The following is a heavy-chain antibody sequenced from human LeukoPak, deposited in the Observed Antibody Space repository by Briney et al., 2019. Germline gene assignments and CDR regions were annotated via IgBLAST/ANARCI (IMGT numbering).Heavy chain of an antibody. V-gene: IGHV4-39*07. CDR2: IYDSGST. CDR3: ARKRGYHYPFDP. D-gene: IGHD6-25*01. J-gene: IGHJ5*02. Sequence: SETLSLTCTVSGGSIRSSYYYWGWIRQPPGKGLEWIGSIYDSGSTYYNPSLKSRVTISVDTSKNQFSLKLSSVTAADTAVYYCARKRGYHYPFDPWGQGTLVTVSS. CDR1: GGSIRSSYYY.